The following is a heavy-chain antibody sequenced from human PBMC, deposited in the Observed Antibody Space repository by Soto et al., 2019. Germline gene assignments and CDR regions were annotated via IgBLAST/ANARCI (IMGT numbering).Heavy chain of an antibody. V-gene: IGHV3-21*06. CDR3: ARESEDLTSNFDY. CDR2: ISSTTNYI. J-gene: IGHJ4*02. CDR1: GFTFTRYS. Sequence: GGSLRLSCAASGFTFTRYSMNWVRQAPGKGLEWVSSISSTTNYIYYGASMKGRFTIFRDNAKNSLYREMNSLRAEDTAVYYFARESEDLTSNFDYLGQGALVTVSS.